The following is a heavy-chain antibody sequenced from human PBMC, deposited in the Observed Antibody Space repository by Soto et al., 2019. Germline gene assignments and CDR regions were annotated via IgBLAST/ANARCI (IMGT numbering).Heavy chain of an antibody. D-gene: IGHD5-12*01. J-gene: IGHJ5*02. CDR1: GYTFTSYY. CDR3: ARDGSNLGWFDP. CDR2: INPSGGST. V-gene: IGHV1-46*01. Sequence: QVQLVQSGAEVKKPGASVKVSCKASGYTFTSYYMHWVRQAPGQGLEWMGIINPSGGSTSYAQKFQGRVTMTRDTSTSTVYMELSSLRSEDTAVYSCARDGSNLGWFDPWGQGTLVTVSS.